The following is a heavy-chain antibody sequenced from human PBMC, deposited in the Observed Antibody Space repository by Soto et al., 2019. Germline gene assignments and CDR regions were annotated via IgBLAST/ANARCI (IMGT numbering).Heavy chain of an antibody. CDR3: ASLDYGDYGWFDP. D-gene: IGHD4-17*01. V-gene: IGHV4-39*01. CDR1: GGSISSSSYY. CDR2: IYYSGST. J-gene: IGHJ5*02. Sequence: PSETLSLTCTVSGGSISSSSYYWGWIRQPPGKGLEWIGSIYYSGSTYYNPSLKSRVTISVDTSKNQFSLKLSSVTAADTAVYYCASLDYGDYGWFDPWGQGTLVTVSS.